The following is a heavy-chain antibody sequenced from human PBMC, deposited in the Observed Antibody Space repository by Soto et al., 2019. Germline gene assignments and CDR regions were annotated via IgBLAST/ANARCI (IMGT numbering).Heavy chain of an antibody. V-gene: IGHV1-69*13. CDR3: ARDKWELLPADDAFDI. Sequence: SVKVSCKASGGTFSSYAISWVRQAPGQGLEWMGGIIPIFGTANYAQKFQGRVTITADESTSTAYMELSSLRSEDTAVYYCARDKWELLPADDAFDIWGQGTMVTASS. CDR2: IIPIFGTA. J-gene: IGHJ3*02. CDR1: GGTFSSYA. D-gene: IGHD1-26*01.